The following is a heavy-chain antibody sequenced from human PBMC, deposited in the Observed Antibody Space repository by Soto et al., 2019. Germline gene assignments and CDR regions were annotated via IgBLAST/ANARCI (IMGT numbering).Heavy chain of an antibody. D-gene: IGHD3-22*01. V-gene: IGHV4-34*01. CDR1: GGSFSGYY. CDR3: ARKRLSNYYDSSGYLSHQKTLFDY. J-gene: IGHJ4*02. Sequence: SETLSLTCAVYGGSFSGYYWSWIRQPPGKGLEWIGEINHSGSTNYNPSLKCRVTISVDTSKNQFSLKLSSVTAADTAVYYCARKRLSNYYDSSGYLSHQKTLFDYWGQGTLVTVSS. CDR2: INHSGST.